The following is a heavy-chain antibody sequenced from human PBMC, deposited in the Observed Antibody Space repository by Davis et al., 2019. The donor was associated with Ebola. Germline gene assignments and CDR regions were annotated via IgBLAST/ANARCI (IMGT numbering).Heavy chain of an antibody. CDR2: ISGSGGST. D-gene: IGHD3-10*01. CDR1: GFTFDDYA. CDR3: AKGLTMVQGYFDY. J-gene: IGHJ4*02. V-gene: IGHV3-23*01. Sequence: GGSLRLSCAASGFTFDDYAMHWVRQAPGKGLEWVSAISGSGGSTYYADSVKGRFTISRDNSKNTLYLQMNSLRAEDTAVYYCAKGLTMVQGYFDYWGQGTLVTVSS.